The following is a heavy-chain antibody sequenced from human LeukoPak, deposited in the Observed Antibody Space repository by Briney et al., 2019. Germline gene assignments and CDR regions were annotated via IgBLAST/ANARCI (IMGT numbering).Heavy chain of an antibody. CDR2: ISSGSSTI. D-gene: IGHD5-24*01. Sequence: GGSLRLSCVASGFSFSTYSMNWVRQAPGKGLEWVSYISSGSSTIYYADSVKGRFTISRDNAKKSLYLQMNSLRAEDTALYYCARVVLSRGERDYWGQGTLVTVSS. J-gene: IGHJ4*02. CDR1: GFSFSTYS. V-gene: IGHV3-48*04. CDR3: ARVVLSRGERDY.